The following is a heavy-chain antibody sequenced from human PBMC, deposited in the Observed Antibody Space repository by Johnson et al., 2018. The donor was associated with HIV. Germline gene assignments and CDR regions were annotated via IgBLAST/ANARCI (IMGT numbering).Heavy chain of an antibody. CDR2: IHYDGSNK. J-gene: IGHJ3*02. D-gene: IGHD6-19*01. V-gene: IGHV3-30*02. CDR3: ARDWGLYSSGWYVDAFDI. Sequence: QVQLVESGGGVVQPGGSLRLSCTGSGFTFSIYGIHWVRQAPDKGLEWVALIHYDGSNKYYADSVKGRFTISRDNAKKSLYLQMNSLRAEDTAVYYCARDWGLYSSGWYVDAFDIWGQGTMVTVSS. CDR1: GFTFSIYG.